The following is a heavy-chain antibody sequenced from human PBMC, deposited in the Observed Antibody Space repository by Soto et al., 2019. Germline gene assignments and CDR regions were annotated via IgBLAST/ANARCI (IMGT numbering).Heavy chain of an antibody. CDR1: GGTFRNYP. J-gene: IGHJ4*02. Sequence: QVQLVQSGTEVKKPGSSVKVSCKASGGTFRNYPINWVRQAPGQGLEWMGSIFPLTDIPDYAQNFQARLTISADKSTSTAYMELSSLTSDDTAMYFCARGPLDVLNYFESWGQGTLVTVSS. CDR2: IFPLTDIP. CDR3: ARGPLDVLNYFES. V-gene: IGHV1-69*02.